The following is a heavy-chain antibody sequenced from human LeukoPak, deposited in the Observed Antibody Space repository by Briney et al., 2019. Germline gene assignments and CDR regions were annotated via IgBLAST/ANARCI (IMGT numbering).Heavy chain of an antibody. CDR1: GXSXXSYY. CDR2: IYYXGXP. J-gene: IGHJ4*02. Sequence: PSETLSLTCTVSGXSXXSYYXXXXXXPXXXGLEWIGYIYYXGXPXYNPSLKSRVTISADTSKNQFSLNLSSVTAADTAVYYCARHSSWYLFDYWGQGTLVTVSS. CDR3: ARHSSWYLFDY. D-gene: IGHD6-13*01. V-gene: IGHV4-59*08.